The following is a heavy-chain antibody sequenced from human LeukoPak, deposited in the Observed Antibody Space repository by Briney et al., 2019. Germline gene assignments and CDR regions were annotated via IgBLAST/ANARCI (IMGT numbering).Heavy chain of an antibody. Sequence: PGGSLTLSCAASGFTLSSYAMSWVRQAPGEGVEWVSAISGSGGSTYYAAPVKGRFTISRDNSKNTLYLQMTRLRAEDTAVYYCAKAVDIVATGLDYWGQGTLVTVSS. CDR2: ISGSGGST. D-gene: IGHD5-12*01. J-gene: IGHJ4*02. CDR1: GFTLSSYA. V-gene: IGHV3-23*01. CDR3: AKAVDIVATGLDY.